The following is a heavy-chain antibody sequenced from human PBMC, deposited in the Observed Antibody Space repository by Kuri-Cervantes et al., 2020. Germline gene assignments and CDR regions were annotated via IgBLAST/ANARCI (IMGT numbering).Heavy chain of an antibody. CDR2: INHSGST. CDR3: ARARGYRNYGMDV. CDR1: GGSFSGYY. V-gene: IGHV4-34*01. J-gene: IGHJ6*02. D-gene: IGHD5-18*01. Sequence: SETLSLTCAVYGGSFSGYYWSWIRQPPGKGLEWIGEINHSGSTNYNPSLKSRVTISVDTSKNQFSLKLSSVTAADTAVHYCARARGYRNYGMDVWGQGTTVTVSS.